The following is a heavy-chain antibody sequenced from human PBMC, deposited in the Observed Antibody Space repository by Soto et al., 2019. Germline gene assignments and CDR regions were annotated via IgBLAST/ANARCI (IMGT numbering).Heavy chain of an antibody. D-gene: IGHD2-2*02. J-gene: IGHJ6*03. CDR2: INPNSGGT. CDR3: ARGSLYGLPPYYYYYMDV. Sequence: ASVKVSCKASGYTFTGYYMRWVRQAPGQGLEWMGWINPNSGGTNYAQKFQGWVTMTRDTSISTAYMELSRLRSDDTAVYYCARGSLYGLPPYYYYYMDVWGKGTTVTVSS. V-gene: IGHV1-2*04. CDR1: GYTFTGYY.